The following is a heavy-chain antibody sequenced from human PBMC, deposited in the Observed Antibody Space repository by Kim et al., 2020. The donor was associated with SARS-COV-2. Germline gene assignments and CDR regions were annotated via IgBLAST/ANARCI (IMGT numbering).Heavy chain of an antibody. CDR1: GFTFSSYG. CDR2: ISSDGSNK. J-gene: IGHJ4*02. D-gene: IGHD5-18*01. Sequence: GGSLRLSCAASGFTFSSYGMHWVRQAPGKVLEWVSVISSDGSNKYYAESVRGRFTISRDNSKNTLDLQMNSLRAEDTAVYYCAKDQMGLGYIFDYWGQGSLVIVSS. V-gene: IGHV3-30*18. CDR3: AKDQMGLGYIFDY.